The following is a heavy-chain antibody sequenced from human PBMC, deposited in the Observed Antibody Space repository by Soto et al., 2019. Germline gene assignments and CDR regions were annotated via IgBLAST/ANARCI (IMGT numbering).Heavy chain of an antibody. CDR3: ARVDSSGYDAFDI. J-gene: IGHJ3*02. D-gene: IGHD6-19*01. Sequence: GASAKVCCEDSGDTLTSYAMHWARQDPGQRLEWMGWINAGNGNTKYSQKFQGRVTITRDTSASTAYMELSSLRSEDTAVYYCARVDSSGYDAFDIWGQGTMVTVSS. CDR2: INAGNGNT. CDR1: GDTLTSYA. V-gene: IGHV1-3*01.